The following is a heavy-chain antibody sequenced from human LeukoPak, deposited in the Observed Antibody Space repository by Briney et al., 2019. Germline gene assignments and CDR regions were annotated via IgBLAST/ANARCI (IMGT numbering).Heavy chain of an antibody. CDR3: VRHRVVQLQLRHFYYGLDV. V-gene: IGHV4-39*01. CDR1: GGSMRFSSDY. CDR2: IFYSGTT. Sequence: SETLSLTCTVSGGSMRFSSDYWGWLSQPPGMGPEWIASIFYSGTTYSNPSLKSRLTMSVDTSANKFSLNPTSVAAADTAVYYCVRHRVVQLQLRHFYYGLDVLGHGTTVTVSS. J-gene: IGHJ6*02. D-gene: IGHD1-7*01.